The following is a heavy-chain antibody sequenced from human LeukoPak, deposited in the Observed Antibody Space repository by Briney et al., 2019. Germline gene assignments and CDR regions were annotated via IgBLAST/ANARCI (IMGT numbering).Heavy chain of an antibody. Sequence: ASVKVSCKASGYTSTSYDINGVRQATGQGREWMGWMNLNSGNTGYAQKFQGRVTMTRNNSISTAYMELSSLRSEDTAVYYCARLRRYCSGGSCYSLFDYWGQGTLVTVSS. D-gene: IGHD2-15*01. CDR1: GYTSTSYD. CDR2: MNLNSGNT. CDR3: ARLRRYCSGGSCYSLFDY. J-gene: IGHJ4*02. V-gene: IGHV1-8*01.